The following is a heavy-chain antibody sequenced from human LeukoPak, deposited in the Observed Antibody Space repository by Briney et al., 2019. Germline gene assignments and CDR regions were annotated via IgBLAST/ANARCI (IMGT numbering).Heavy chain of an antibody. CDR2: IQEDGSEI. Sequence: GGSLTLSCAASGFTFSTYWMSWVRQAPGKGLEWVANIQEDGSEINYADSVRGRFTISRDNAKNSLYLQMNSLRAEDTAVYYWARGYTCGYWGQGTLVIVSS. CDR1: GFTFSTYW. D-gene: IGHD5-18*01. CDR3: ARGYTCGY. J-gene: IGHJ4*02. V-gene: IGHV3-7*04.